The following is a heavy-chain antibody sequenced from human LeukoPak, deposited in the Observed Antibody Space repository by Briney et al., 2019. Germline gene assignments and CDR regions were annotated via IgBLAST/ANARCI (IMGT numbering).Heavy chain of an antibody. V-gene: IGHV3-30-3*01. CDR2: ISYDGSNK. CDR3: ALGSCYS. Sequence: GGSLRLSCAASGFTFSSYTMHWVRQAPGKGLEWVAVISYDGSNKYYADSVKGRFTISRDNSKNALYLQMNSLRAEDTAVYYCALGSCYSWGQGTLVTVSS. D-gene: IGHD2-15*01. J-gene: IGHJ4*02. CDR1: GFTFSSYT.